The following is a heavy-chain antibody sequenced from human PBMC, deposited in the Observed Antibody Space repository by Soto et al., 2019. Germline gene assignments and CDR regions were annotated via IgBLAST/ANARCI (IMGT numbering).Heavy chain of an antibody. V-gene: IGHV3-23*01. CDR1: GFTFSSYA. Sequence: EVQLLESGGGLVQPGGSLRLSCAASGFTFSSYAMSWVRQAPGKGLEWVSAISGSGGSTYYADSVKGRFTISRDNSKHTLYLQMNSLRAEDTAVYYCAKDKGYRGGYALVDYWGQGTLVTVSS. J-gene: IGHJ4*02. D-gene: IGHD3-16*01. CDR2: ISGSGGST. CDR3: AKDKGYRGGYALVDY.